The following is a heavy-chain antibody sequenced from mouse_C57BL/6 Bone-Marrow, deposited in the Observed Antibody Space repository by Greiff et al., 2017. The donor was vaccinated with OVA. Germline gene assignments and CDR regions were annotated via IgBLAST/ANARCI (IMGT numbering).Heavy chain of an antibody. CDR3: ARDDGFYYAMDY. J-gene: IGHJ4*01. D-gene: IGHD2-3*01. CDR2: INYDGSST. V-gene: IGHV5-16*01. CDR1: GFTFSDYY. Sequence: EVMLVESEGGLVQPGSSMKLSCTASGFTFSDYYMAWVRQVPEKGLEWVANINYDGSSTYYLDSLKSRFIISRDNAKNILYLQMSSLKSEDTATDYCARDDGFYYAMDYWGQGTSVTVSS.